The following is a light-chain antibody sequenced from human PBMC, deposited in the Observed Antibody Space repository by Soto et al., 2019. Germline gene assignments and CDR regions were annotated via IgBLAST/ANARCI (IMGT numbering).Light chain of an antibody. CDR2: VEASGSY. V-gene: IGLV4-60*02. CDR1: SGHSSYI. J-gene: IGLJ3*02. CDR3: ETWDSNTHWV. Sequence: QSVLTQSSSASASLGSSVKLTCTLSSGHSSYIIAWHQQQPGKAPRYLMKVEASGSYNKGSGVPDRFSGSSSGADRYLTISNLQFEDEADYYCETWDSNTHWVFGGGTKFTVL.